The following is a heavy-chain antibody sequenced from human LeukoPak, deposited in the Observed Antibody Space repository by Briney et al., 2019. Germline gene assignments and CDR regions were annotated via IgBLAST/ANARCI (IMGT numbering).Heavy chain of an antibody. CDR2: TYSGGST. Sequence: GGSLRLSCAASGFTVSSNYMSWVRQAPGKGLEWVSVTYSGGSTYYADSVKGRFTISRDNSKNTLYLQMNSLRAEDTAVYYCARVGSGWYYFDYWGQGTLVTVSS. V-gene: IGHV3-66*01. CDR3: ARVGSGWYYFDY. D-gene: IGHD6-19*01. CDR1: GFTVSSNY. J-gene: IGHJ4*02.